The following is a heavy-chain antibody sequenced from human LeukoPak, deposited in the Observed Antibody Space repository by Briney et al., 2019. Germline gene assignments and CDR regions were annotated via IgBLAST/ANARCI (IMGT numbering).Heavy chain of an antibody. V-gene: IGHV4-34*01. Sequence: SETLSLTCAVYGGSFSGYYWSWIRQPPGKGLEWIGEINHSGSTNYNPSLKSRVTISVDTSKNQFSLKLSSVTAADTAVYYCARGRRLRLLEWLSYFDYWGQGTLVTVSS. CDR1: GGSFSGYY. CDR2: INHSGST. CDR3: ARGRRLRLLEWLSYFDY. D-gene: IGHD3-3*01. J-gene: IGHJ4*02.